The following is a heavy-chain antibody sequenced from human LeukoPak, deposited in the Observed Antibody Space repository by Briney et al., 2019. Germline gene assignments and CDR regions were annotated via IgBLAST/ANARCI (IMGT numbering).Heavy chain of an antibody. CDR1: GVSSSSSY. Sequence: PSETLSLTCTVSGVSSSSSYWSWLRQPPGKGLEWIGYIFYTGDSNHNPSFKSRVSISLDTSKDQISLKLSSVTAADTAVYYCARVFCSSTSCYMDYWGQGTLVTVSS. CDR2: IFYTGDS. J-gene: IGHJ4*02. V-gene: IGHV4-59*08. D-gene: IGHD2-2*02. CDR3: ARVFCSSTSCYMDY.